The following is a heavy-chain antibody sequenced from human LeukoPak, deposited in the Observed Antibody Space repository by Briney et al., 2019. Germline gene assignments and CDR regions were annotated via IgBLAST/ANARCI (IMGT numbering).Heavy chain of an antibody. V-gene: IGHV4-59*01. CDR3: ARGGKEMATITTFDY. J-gene: IGHJ4*02. CDR2: IYYSGST. CDR1: GGSISSYY. D-gene: IGHD5-24*01. Sequence: KPSETLSLTCTVSGGSISSYYWSWIRQPPGKGLEWIGYIYYSGSTNYNPSPKSRVTISVDTSKNQFSLKLSSVTAADTAVYYCARGGKEMATITTFDYWGQGTLVTVSS.